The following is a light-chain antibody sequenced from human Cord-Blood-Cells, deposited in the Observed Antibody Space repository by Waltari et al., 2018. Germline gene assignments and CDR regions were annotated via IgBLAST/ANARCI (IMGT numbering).Light chain of an antibody. J-gene: IGKJ1*01. Sequence: EIVPTQSPATLSVSPGERATLSCRPSQRVSSNLAWYQQNPGQAPRLLIYGASTRATVIPARFSGSGSGTEFTLTISSLQSEDFAVYYCQHRKTFGQGTKVEIK. CDR3: QHRKT. CDR1: QRVSSN. CDR2: GAS. V-gene: IGKV3-15*01.